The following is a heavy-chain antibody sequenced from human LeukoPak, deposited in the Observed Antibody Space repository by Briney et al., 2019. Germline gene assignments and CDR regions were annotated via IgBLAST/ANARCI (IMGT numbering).Heavy chain of an antibody. V-gene: IGHV1-2*04. CDR3: ARGAPPNSRLIDY. J-gene: IGHJ4*02. CDR2: INPNSGGT. CDR1: GYTFTCYY. Sequence: ASVKVSCKASGYTFTCYYMHWVRQAPGQGLEWMGWINPNSGGTNYAQKFQGWVTMTRYMSISTAYMELSRLRSDDTAVYYCARGAPPNSRLIDYWGQGTLVTVSS. D-gene: IGHD2/OR15-2a*01.